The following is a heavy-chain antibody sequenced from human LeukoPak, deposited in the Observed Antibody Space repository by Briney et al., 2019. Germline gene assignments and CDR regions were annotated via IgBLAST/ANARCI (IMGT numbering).Heavy chain of an antibody. J-gene: IGHJ4*02. V-gene: IGHV3-30*02. CDR1: GFTFSSYG. Sequence: GGSLRLSCAASGFTFSSYGMHWVRQAPGKGLEWVAFIRYDGSNKYYADSVKGRFTISRDNSKNTLYLQMNSLRAEDTAVYYCAKEGKTRNWNYYQAKPIYWGQGTLVTVSS. CDR3: AKEGKTRNWNYYQAKPIY. CDR2: IRYDGSNK. D-gene: IGHD1-7*01.